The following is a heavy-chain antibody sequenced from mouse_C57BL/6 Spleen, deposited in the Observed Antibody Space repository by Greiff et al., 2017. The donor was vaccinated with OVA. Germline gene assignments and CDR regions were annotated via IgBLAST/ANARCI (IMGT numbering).Heavy chain of an antibody. J-gene: IGHJ4*01. CDR2: IDPSDSET. Sequence: VQLQQPGAELVRPGSSVKLSCKASGYTFTSYWMHWVKQRPIQGLEWIGNIDPSDSETHYNQKFKDKATLTVDKSSSTAYMQLSSLTSEDSAVYYCARRSYDYDTMDYWGQGTSVTVSS. CDR1: GYTFTSYW. D-gene: IGHD2-4*01. V-gene: IGHV1-52*01. CDR3: ARRSYDYDTMDY.